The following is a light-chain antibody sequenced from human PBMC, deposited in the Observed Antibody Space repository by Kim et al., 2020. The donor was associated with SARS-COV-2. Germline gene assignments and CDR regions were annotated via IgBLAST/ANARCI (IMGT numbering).Light chain of an antibody. V-gene: IGLV3-1*01. CDR1: KLGDKY. Sequence: SYELTQPPSVSVSPGQTASITCSGDKLGDKYACWYQQKPGQSPVLVIYQDSKRPSGIPERFSGSNSGNTATLTISGTKAMDEADYYCQAWASTWVFGGGT. CDR3: QAWASTWV. CDR2: QDS. J-gene: IGLJ3*02.